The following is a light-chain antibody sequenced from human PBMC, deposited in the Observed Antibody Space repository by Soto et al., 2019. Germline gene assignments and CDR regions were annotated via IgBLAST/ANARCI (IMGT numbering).Light chain of an antibody. CDR1: QSVSSY. Sequence: EIVLTQSPATLSLSPGERATLSCRASQSVSSYLAWYQQKPGQAPRLLIYDAYNRATGIPARFSGSGSGTDFTLTICSLEPEDFAVYYCQQRSNWLTFGGGTKVEIK. J-gene: IGKJ4*01. CDR3: QQRSNWLT. V-gene: IGKV3-11*01. CDR2: DAY.